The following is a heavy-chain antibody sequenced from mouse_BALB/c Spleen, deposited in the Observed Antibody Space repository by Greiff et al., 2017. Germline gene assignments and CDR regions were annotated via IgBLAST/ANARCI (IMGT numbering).Heavy chain of an antibody. Sequence: EVKLVESGPGLVKPSQSLSLTCTVTGYSITSYYAWNWIRQFPGNKLEVMGYISYSGSTSYNPSLKSRISITRDKSKNQFFLQLNSVTTEDTATYYCARKGLLDYYAMDYWGQGTSVTVSS. CDR3: ARKGLLDYYAMDY. V-gene: IGHV3-2*02. CDR2: ISYSGST. D-gene: IGHD3-1*01. J-gene: IGHJ4*01. CDR1: GYSITSYYA.